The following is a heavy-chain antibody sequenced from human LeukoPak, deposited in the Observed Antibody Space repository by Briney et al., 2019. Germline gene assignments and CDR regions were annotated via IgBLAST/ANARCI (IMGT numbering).Heavy chain of an antibody. Sequence: ASVEVSCKASGYTFTGYYMHWVRQAPGQGLEWMGRINPNSGGTNYAQKFQGRVTMTRDTSISTAYMELSRLRSDDTAVYYCARERMTTVTTDYYYYMDVWGKGTTVTVSS. CDR3: ARERMTTVTTDYYYYMDV. J-gene: IGHJ6*03. D-gene: IGHD4-17*01. CDR1: GYTFTGYY. CDR2: INPNSGGT. V-gene: IGHV1-2*06.